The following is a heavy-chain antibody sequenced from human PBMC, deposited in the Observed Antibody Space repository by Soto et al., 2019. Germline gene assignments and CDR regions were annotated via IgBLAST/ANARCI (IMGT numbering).Heavy chain of an antibody. CDR1: GFTFTRYS. Sequence: PGGSLRLSCAASGFTFTRYSMNWVRQAPGKGLEWVSSISSTTNYIYYGDSMKGRFTISRDNAKNSLYLEMNSLRAEDTAVYYCARQSEDFTSKFDYWGQGTLVTVSS. CDR3: ARQSEDFTSKFDY. J-gene: IGHJ4*02. CDR2: ISSTTNYI. V-gene: IGHV3-21*06.